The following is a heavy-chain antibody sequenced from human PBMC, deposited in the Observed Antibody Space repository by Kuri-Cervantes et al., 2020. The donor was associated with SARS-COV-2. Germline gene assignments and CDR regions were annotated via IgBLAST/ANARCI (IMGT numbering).Heavy chain of an antibody. CDR2: MNPNSGNT. Sequence: ASVKVSCKASGYTFTSYDITWVRQATGQGLEWMGWMNPNSGNTGYAQKFQGRVTMTTDTSTSTAYMELRSLRSDDTAVYYCARVGRAARLTAPYLDYWGQGTLVTVSS. CDR1: GYTFTSYD. J-gene: IGHJ4*02. D-gene: IGHD6-6*01. CDR3: ARVGRAARLTAPYLDY. V-gene: IGHV1-8*02.